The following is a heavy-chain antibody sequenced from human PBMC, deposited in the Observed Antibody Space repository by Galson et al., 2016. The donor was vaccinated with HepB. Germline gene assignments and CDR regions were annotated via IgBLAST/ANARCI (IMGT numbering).Heavy chain of an antibody. J-gene: IGHJ6*03. CDR3: ARDSTTTEYYYFYMDV. V-gene: IGHV1-69*13. D-gene: IGHD4-17*01. CDR2: INPIFGTT. Sequence: SVKVSCKASGGTFSSYAISWVRQAPGQGLEWMGGINPIFGTTNYAQKFQARVTITADESTSTAYMELSTLRSEDTAVYYCARDSTTTEYYYFYMDVWGKGTTVIVSS. CDR1: GGTFSSYA.